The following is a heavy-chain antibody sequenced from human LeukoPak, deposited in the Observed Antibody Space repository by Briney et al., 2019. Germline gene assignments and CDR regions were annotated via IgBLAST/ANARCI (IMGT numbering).Heavy chain of an antibody. CDR1: GYTFTDYY. V-gene: IGHV1-2*02. CDR2: IDPNNGGT. CDR3: ARDLTRVAVAGPDPLYY. D-gene: IGHD6-19*01. J-gene: IGHJ4*02. Sequence: ASVKVSCKASGYTFTDYYMHWVRQAPGQGLEWMGWIDPNNGGTNYAQKFQGRVTMTRDMSTSTAYMELSSLRSEDTAVYYCARDLTRVAVAGPDPLYYWGQGTLVTVSS.